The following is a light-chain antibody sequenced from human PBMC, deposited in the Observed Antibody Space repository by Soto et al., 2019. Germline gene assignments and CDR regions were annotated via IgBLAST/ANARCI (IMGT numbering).Light chain of an antibody. J-gene: IGKJ1*01. CDR1: QSISSY. Sequence: DIQMTQSPSSLSASVGDRVTITCRASQSISSYLNWYQQKPGKAPKRLIYDASSLQSGVPSRFSGGGSGTDFTLTISSLQPDDFATYYCQQSYSTPQVTFGQGTKVEIK. V-gene: IGKV1-39*01. CDR3: QQSYSTPQVT. CDR2: DAS.